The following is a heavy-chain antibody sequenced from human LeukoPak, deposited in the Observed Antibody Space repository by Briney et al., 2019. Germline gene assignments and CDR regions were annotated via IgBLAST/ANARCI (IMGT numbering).Heavy chain of an antibody. D-gene: IGHD3-9*01. J-gene: IGHJ4*02. CDR3: ARLTKGRYFDYIFDY. CDR2: TYYTGST. Sequence: SETLSPTCTVSGGSVSSSLNYWGWIRQPPGKGLEWIGNTYYTGSTYSNPTLKSRLTMSVDTSKNQFSLKLSSVTAADTAVYYCARLTKGRYFDYIFDYWGQGTLLTVSS. CDR1: GGSVSSSLNY. V-gene: IGHV4-39*01.